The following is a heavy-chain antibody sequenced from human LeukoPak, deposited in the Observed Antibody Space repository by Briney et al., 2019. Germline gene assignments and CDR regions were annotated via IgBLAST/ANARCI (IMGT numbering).Heavy chain of an antibody. V-gene: IGHV1-2*02. D-gene: IGHD3-22*01. CDR2: INPNSGGT. Sequence: ASVKVSCKASGYTFTGYYMHWGRQAPGQGLEWMGWINPNSGGTNYAQKFQGRVTMTRDTSISTAYMELSRLRSDDTAVYYCARAPYYYDSSGYYYWFDPWGQGTLVTVSS. CDR1: GYTFTGYY. CDR3: ARAPYYYDSSGYYYWFDP. J-gene: IGHJ5*02.